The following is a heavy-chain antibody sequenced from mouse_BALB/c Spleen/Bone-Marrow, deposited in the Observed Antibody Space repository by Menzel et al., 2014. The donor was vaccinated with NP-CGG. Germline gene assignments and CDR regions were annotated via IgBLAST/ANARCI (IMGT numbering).Heavy chain of an antibody. CDR1: GFTFSDYY. J-gene: IGHJ3*01. V-gene: IGHV5-12*02. CDR2: FSNGGGST. Sequence: RVESGGGLVQPGGSLKLSCATSGFTFSDYYMYWVRQTPSRVLQWVAYFSNGGGSTYYPDTVKGRFTISRDNAKNTLYLQMSDLKSEDTAMYYCARHNYDETWFAYWGQGTLVTVSA. CDR3: ARHNYDETWFAY. D-gene: IGHD2-4*01.